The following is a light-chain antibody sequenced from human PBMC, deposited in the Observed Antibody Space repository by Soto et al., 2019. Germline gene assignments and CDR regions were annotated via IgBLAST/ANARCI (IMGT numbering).Light chain of an antibody. V-gene: IGKV1-6*01. Sequence: AIQMTQSPSSLSASVGDRVIITCRASQGIRNELGWYQQKPGKVPKLLIYDASSLQSGVPSRFSGSGSGTDFTLTISSLQPEDFATYYCLQDYTYPLTLGGGTKVDIK. J-gene: IGKJ4*01. CDR2: DAS. CDR3: LQDYTYPLT. CDR1: QGIRNE.